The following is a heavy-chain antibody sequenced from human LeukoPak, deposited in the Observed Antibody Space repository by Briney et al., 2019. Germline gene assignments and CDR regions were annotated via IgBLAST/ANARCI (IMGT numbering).Heavy chain of an antibody. CDR3: ARASSSDYMDV. CDR1: GFTFSSYA. Sequence: GGSLRLSCAASGFTFSSYAMHWVRQAPGKGLEWVAVISYDGSNKYYADSVKGRFAISRDNSKNTLYLQMNSLGAEDTAVYYCARASSSDYMDVWGKGATVTVS. V-gene: IGHV3-30*01. J-gene: IGHJ6*03. D-gene: IGHD6-6*01. CDR2: ISYDGSNK.